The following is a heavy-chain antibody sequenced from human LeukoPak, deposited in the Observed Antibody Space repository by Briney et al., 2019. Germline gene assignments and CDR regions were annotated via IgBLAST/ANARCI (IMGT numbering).Heavy chain of an antibody. D-gene: IGHD2-15*01. Sequence: SETLSLTCTVSGGSISSYYWGWIRQPPGRGLEWIGSIYYSGSTYYNPSLKSRVTISVDASKNQFSLKLSSVTAADTAVYYCARAFWHCSGGSCYSASLYYYYGMDVWGQGTTVTVSS. J-gene: IGHJ6*02. V-gene: IGHV4-39*07. CDR1: GGSISSYY. CDR2: IYYSGST. CDR3: ARAFWHCSGGSCYSASLYYYYGMDV.